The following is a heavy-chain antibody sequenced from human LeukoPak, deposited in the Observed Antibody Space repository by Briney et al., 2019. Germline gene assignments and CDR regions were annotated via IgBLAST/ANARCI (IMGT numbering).Heavy chain of an antibody. V-gene: IGHV4-39*01. Sequence: SETLSLTCTVSGGSISSRTYYWGWIRQPPGKGLEWIGSSYYSGSTYYNPSLKSRVTISVDTSKNQFSLKLRSVTAADTAVYHCARLADCSSTRCHDYWGQGTLVTVSS. J-gene: IGHJ4*02. CDR3: ARLADCSSTRCHDY. CDR2: SYYSGST. D-gene: IGHD2-2*01. CDR1: GGSISSRTYY.